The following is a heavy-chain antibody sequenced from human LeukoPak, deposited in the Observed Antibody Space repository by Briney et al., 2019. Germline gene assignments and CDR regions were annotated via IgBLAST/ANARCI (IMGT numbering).Heavy chain of an antibody. CDR3: ASGREGYSSSWYDY. J-gene: IGHJ4*02. CDR1: GYTFTRSG. D-gene: IGHD6-13*01. Sequence: ASLKDSCKASGYTFTRSGISWVRQAPGQGLEWMGWISAYNGNTNYAQKLQGRVTMTTDTSTSTAYMELRSLRSDDTAVYYCASGREGYSSSWYDYWGQGTLVAVSS. V-gene: IGHV1-18*04. CDR2: ISAYNGNT.